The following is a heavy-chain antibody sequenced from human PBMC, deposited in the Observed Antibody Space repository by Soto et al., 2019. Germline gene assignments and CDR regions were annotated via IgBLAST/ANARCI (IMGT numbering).Heavy chain of an antibody. CDR2: IVVGSGNT. V-gene: IGHV1-58*01. CDR1: GFTFTSSA. CDR3: AAGPANTAMATNNYYYGMDV. Sequence: QMQLVQSGPEVKKPGTSVKVSCKASGFTFTSSAVQWVRQARGQRLEWIGWIVVGSGNTNYAQKFQERGTITRDMSTSTAYMELSSLRSEDTAVYYCAAGPANTAMATNNYYYGMDVWGQGTTVTVSS. D-gene: IGHD5-18*01. J-gene: IGHJ6*02.